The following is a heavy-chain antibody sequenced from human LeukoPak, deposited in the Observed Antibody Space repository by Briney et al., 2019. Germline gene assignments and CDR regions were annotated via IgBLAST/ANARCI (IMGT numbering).Heavy chain of an antibody. J-gene: IGHJ4*02. CDR1: GFTFSNYW. V-gene: IGHV3-74*01. CDR3: ARDLDYDSY. D-gene: IGHD3-22*01. CDR2: IKSDGSST. Sequence: GGSLRLSCAASGFTFSNYWMHWVRQAPGKGLVWVSRIKSDGSSTNYADSVKGRFTISRDNAKNTLYLQMNSLRAEDTAVYYCARDLDYDSYWGQGTLVTVSS.